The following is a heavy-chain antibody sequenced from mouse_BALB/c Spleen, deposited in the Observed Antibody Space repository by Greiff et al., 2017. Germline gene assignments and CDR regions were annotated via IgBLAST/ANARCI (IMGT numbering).Heavy chain of an antibody. CDR1: GYTFTSYW. J-gene: IGHJ1*01. Sequence: QAQLQQSGAELAKPGASVKMSCKASGYTFTSYWMHWVKQRPGQGLEWIGYINPSTGYTEYNQKFKDKATLTADKSSSTAYMQLSSLTSEDSAVYYCARGGPYYYGSSYWYFDVWGAGTTVTVSS. CDR3: ARGGPYYYGSSYWYFDV. CDR2: INPSTGYT. V-gene: IGHV1-7*01. D-gene: IGHD1-1*01.